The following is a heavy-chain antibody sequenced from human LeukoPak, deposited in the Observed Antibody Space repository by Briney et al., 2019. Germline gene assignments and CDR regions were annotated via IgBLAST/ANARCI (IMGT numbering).Heavy chain of an antibody. CDR1: GFSFGSYD. J-gene: IGHJ4*01. D-gene: IGHD3-22*01. CDR2: IRSDGTYK. Sequence: GGSLRLSCAASGFSFGSYDMHWVRQSPDKGLEWVAIIRSDGTYKDYLESVEGRFTISRDNSKTMLYLEMNALRPEDTAVYYCVKNLDSSPGFFDYWGHGSLVTVSS. CDR3: VKNLDSSPGFFDY. V-gene: IGHV3-30*02.